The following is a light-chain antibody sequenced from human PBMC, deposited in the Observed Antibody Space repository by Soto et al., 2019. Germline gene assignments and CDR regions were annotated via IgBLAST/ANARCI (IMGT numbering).Light chain of an antibody. J-gene: IGKJ1*01. Sequence: EIVLTQSPGTLSLSPGDRATLSCRASQSVANKYLAWYQQKPGQAPRLLIYAASTRATGIPDRFSGSGSGTDFTLTIIRLEPEDFEVYYCQQYGSSLPWSFGQGTKVEIK. CDR3: QQYGSSLPWS. CDR1: QSVANKY. V-gene: IGKV3-20*01. CDR2: AAS.